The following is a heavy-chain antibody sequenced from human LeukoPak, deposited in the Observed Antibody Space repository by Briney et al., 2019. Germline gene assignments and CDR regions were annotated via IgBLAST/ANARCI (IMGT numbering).Heavy chain of an antibody. CDR3: ARPSPPGDGYNPPDH. CDR2: ISHDGRTK. V-gene: IGHV3-30*04. D-gene: IGHD5-24*01. J-gene: IGHJ4*02. CDR1: GFNFDNFA. Sequence: PGGSLTLSCVVSGFNFDNFAMHWVRQPLGKGLEWVAVISHDGRTKYYADSMKGRITISRDNSKNTLFLQMNNLRSEDPAVYFCARPSPPGDGYNPPDHWGQGTLVTVSS.